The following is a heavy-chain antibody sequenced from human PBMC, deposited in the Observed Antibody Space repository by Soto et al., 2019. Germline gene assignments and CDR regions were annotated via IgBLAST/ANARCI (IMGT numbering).Heavy chain of an antibody. D-gene: IGHD6-25*01. J-gene: IGHJ4*02. CDR2: IFYSGHI. CDR1: GSYFTPYY. CDR3: AREGGGYRFDY. Sequence: QVQLQESGPGLVKPSEPLSPTCTFPGSYFTPYYWSWIRQTQGNGLEWFGYIFYSGHIKYNPPLKSRVTMSVDTSKNQFSLRLSSVTAADTAVYYCAREGGGYRFDYWGQGTLVTVSS. V-gene: IGHV4-59*01.